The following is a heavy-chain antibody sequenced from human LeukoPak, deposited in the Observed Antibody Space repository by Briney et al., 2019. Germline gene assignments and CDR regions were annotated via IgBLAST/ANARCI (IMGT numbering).Heavy chain of an antibody. CDR1: GYTFTGYG. CDR2: ISPYNGNT. Sequence: ASVKVSCKASGYTFTGYGIIWVRQAPGQGLEWMGWISPYNGNTNYAQKFQGRVTMTTDTSTTTTYMELRSLRSDDTAVYYCARDLDSGGTTFRALNYWGQGTLVTVSS. V-gene: IGHV1-18*04. CDR3: ARDLDSGGTTFRALNY. J-gene: IGHJ4*02. D-gene: IGHD1-14*01.